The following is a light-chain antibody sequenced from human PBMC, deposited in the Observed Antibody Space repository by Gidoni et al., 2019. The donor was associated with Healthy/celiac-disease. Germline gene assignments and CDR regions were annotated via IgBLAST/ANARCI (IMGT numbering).Light chain of an antibody. CDR1: QSVSSSY. CDR3: QQYGSSSFT. V-gene: IGKV3-20*01. CDR2: GAS. J-gene: IGKJ4*01. Sequence: DIVLTQSPGTLSLSPGERATLSCRASQSVSSSYLAWYQQKPGQAPRLLISGASSRATGIPDRFSGSGSGTDFTLTISRLEPEDFAVYYCQQYGSSSFTFGGGTKVEIK.